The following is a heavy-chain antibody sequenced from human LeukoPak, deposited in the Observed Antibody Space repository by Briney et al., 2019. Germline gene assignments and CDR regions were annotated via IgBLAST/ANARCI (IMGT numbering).Heavy chain of an antibody. V-gene: IGHV3-11*03. CDR2: ISSSGDNT. CDR1: GFTFSDYY. CDR3: VGPICLRGGYCSTNP. Sequence: PGGSLRLSCETSGFTFSDYYMSWIRQAPGKGLEWVSYISSSGDNTIHADSVKGRFTISRDNAKNSLYLQMNSLRDEDTAVYYCVGPICLRGGYCSTNPWGQGTLVTVSS. J-gene: IGHJ5*02. D-gene: IGHD2-2*01.